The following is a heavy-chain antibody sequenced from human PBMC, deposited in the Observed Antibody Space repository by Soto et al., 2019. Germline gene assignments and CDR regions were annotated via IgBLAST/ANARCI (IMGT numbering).Heavy chain of an antibody. J-gene: IGHJ6*02. V-gene: IGHV4-61*01. CDR3: ARASPRDYGDYDPDSYYYYYGMDV. D-gene: IGHD4-17*01. CDR2: IYYSGST. CDR1: GGSVSSGSYY. Sequence: PSETLSLTCTVSGGSVSSGSYYWSWIRQPPGKGLEWIGYIYYSGSTSYNPSLKSRVTISVDTSKNQFSLKLSSVTAADTAVYYCARASPRDYGDYDPDSYYYYYGMDVWGQGTTVTVSS.